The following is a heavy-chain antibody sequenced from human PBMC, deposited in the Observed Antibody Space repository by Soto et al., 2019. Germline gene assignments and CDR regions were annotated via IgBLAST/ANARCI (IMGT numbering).Heavy chain of an antibody. CDR3: TRSKYSISSFDY. CDR2: IYWDDDK. V-gene: IGHV2-5*02. CDR1: RCSLSTDDVG. D-gene: IGHD6-6*01. Sequence: GXTLGTPTKTLTXSCTFSRCSLSTDDVGVGWIRQPPGKALDWLAVIYWDDDKRYSPSLKSRLTITKDTYKNQVLLTMTNMDPLDKATYFCTRSKYSISSFDYWGQGALATVSS. J-gene: IGHJ4*02.